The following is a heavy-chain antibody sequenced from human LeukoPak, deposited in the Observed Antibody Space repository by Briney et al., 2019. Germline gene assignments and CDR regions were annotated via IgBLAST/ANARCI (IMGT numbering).Heavy chain of an antibody. Sequence: ASVKVSCKASGYTFTGYYMHWVRQAPGQGLEWMGWINPNSGGINYAQKFQGWVTMTRDTSISTAYMELSRLRSGDTAVYYCARDYGDYFDYWGQGTLVTVSS. J-gene: IGHJ4*02. D-gene: IGHD4-17*01. CDR3: ARDYGDYFDY. CDR1: GYTFTGYY. CDR2: INPNSGGI. V-gene: IGHV1-2*04.